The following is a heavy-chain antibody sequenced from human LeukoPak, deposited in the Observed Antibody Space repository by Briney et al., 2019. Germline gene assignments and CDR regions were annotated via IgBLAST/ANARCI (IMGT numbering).Heavy chain of an antibody. V-gene: IGHV4-39*01. Sequence: SETLSLTCTVSGGSISSSGSYWGWIRQPPGKGLEWIGNIYYSGSTYYNPSLKSRVTISVDTSKNQFSLKLTSVTAADTAVFYCARRGSYDTFDIWGHGTMDTVSS. CDR1: GGSISSSGSY. CDR3: ARRGSYDTFDI. CDR2: IYYSGST. D-gene: IGHD1-26*01. J-gene: IGHJ3*02.